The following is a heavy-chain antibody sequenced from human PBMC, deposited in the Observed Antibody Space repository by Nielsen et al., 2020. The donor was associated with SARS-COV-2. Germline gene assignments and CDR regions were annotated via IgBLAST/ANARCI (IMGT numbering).Heavy chain of an antibody. V-gene: IGHV3-74*03. CDR1: GFTFSNTW. D-gene: IGHD3-3*01. Sequence: GESLKISCSASGFTFSNTWMDWVRQAPGQGLVRVSRISSSGSGKAYADLVKGRFAVSRDNAGNTVFLQMNSLRVEDTAVYYCAGGADFWSGTQKYYMDVWGKGTTVTVSS. CDR3: AGGADFWSGTQKYYMDV. J-gene: IGHJ6*03. CDR2: ISSSGSGK.